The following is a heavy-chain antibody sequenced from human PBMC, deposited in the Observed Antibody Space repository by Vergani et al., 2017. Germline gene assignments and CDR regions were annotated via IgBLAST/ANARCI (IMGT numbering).Heavy chain of an antibody. CDR3: AKDFYGGYSSPLHFDY. D-gene: IGHD6-13*01. Sequence: EVQLVESGGGLVQPGRSLRLSCAASGFTFDDYAMHWVRPAPGKGLEWVSGISGSGGSTYYADSVKGRFTISRDNSKNTLYLQMNSLRAEDTAVYYCAKDFYGGYSSPLHFDYWGQGTLVTVSS. V-gene: IGHV3-23*04. CDR2: ISGSGGST. J-gene: IGHJ4*02. CDR1: GFTFDDYA.